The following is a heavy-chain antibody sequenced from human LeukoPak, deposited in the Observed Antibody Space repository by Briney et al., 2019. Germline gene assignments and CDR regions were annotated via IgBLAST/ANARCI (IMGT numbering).Heavy chain of an antibody. J-gene: IGHJ4*02. CDR2: MNPNSGNT. CDR3: ARGDSLSGSVEENLEEN. V-gene: IGHV1-8*01. Sequence: GASVKVSCKASGYTFTSYDINWVRQATGQGLEWMGWMNPNSGNTGYAQKFQGIVTMTRNTSISTAYMELSSLRSEDTAVYYCARGDSLSGSVEENLEENWGQGTLVTVSS. D-gene: IGHD3-10*01. CDR1: GYTFTSYD.